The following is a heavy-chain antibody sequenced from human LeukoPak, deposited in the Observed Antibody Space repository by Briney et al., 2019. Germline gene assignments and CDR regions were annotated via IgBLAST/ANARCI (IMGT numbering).Heavy chain of an antibody. Sequence: SETLSLTCAVYGGSFSGYYWSWIRQPPGKGLEWIGEINHSGSTNYNPSLKSRVTISVDTSKNQFSLRLSSVTAADTAVYYCASGYCSSTSCYTGHYYYYGMDAWGQGTTVTVSS. CDR1: GGSFSGYY. V-gene: IGHV4-34*01. D-gene: IGHD2-2*02. J-gene: IGHJ6*02. CDR3: ASGYCSSTSCYTGHYYYYGMDA. CDR2: INHSGST.